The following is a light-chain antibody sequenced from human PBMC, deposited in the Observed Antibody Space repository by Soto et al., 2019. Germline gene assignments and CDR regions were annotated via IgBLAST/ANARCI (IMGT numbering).Light chain of an antibody. J-gene: IGKJ1*01. V-gene: IGKV3-15*01. CDR3: QQYSIWRT. CDR2: GAS. Sequence: EIVMTQSPVTLSVSPGGRATLSCRASQSISDTLAWYQQKPGQAPRLLIHGASTRAPGFPARFSGSGSGTEFTLTISSLQSEDFAVYYCQQYSIWRTFGQGTKVDIK. CDR1: QSISDT.